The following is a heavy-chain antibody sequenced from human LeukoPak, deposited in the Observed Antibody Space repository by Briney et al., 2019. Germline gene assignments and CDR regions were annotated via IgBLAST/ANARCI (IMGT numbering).Heavy chain of an antibody. J-gene: IGHJ4*02. CDR2: ISAYNGNT. CDR3: VREGYYNIRGDTFDY. Sequence: ASVKVSCKASGYTFTSYGISWVRQAPGQGLEWMGWISAYNGNTNYAQKLQGRVTMTTDTSTSTAYMELRSLRSADTAVYSCVREGYYNIRGDTFDYWGQGTLVTVSS. D-gene: IGHD3-22*01. V-gene: IGHV1-18*01. CDR1: GYTFTSYG.